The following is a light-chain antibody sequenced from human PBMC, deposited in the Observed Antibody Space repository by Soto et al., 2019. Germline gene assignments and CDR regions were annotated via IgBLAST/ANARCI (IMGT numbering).Light chain of an antibody. CDR3: HQYAVSPLT. CDR2: DAS. CDR1: QSVGRNY. Sequence: EIELTQSPVTLSLSPGESATLSCRASQSVGRNYLAWFQHKPDQAPRLLIYDASNRATGVPDRCSGSGSGTDFTLSVTRLEPEDFAVYYCHQYAVSPLTFGGGTTVEIK. J-gene: IGKJ4*01. V-gene: IGKV3-20*01.